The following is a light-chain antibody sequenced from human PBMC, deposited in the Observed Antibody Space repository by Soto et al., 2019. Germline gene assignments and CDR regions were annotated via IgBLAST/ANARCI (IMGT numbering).Light chain of an antibody. CDR2: AAS. V-gene: IGKV1-8*01. Sequence: AIRMTQSPSSLSASTGDRVTITCRASQGISSYLAWYQQKPGKAPKLLIYAASTLQSGVPSRFSGSGSGTDFTLTISCLQSEDFATYYCQRYNNWRLKLRGVTKVDIK. J-gene: IGKJ4*02. CDR1: QGISSY. CDR3: QRYNNWRLK.